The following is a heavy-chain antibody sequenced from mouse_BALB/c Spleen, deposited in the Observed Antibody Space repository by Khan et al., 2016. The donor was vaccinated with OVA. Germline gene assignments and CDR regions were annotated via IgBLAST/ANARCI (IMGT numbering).Heavy chain of an antibody. J-gene: IGHJ4*01. CDR2: ISYSGST. CDR3: ARDGSRYNYAMDY. Sequence: EVQLQESGPGLVKPSQSLSLTCTVTGYSITSDYAWNWIRQFPGNTLEWMGYISYSGSTNYNPSLKSRISITRDTSKNQFILQLNSVTTEDTATYNCARDGSRYNYAMDYWGQGTSVTGSS. D-gene: IGHD2-3*01. V-gene: IGHV3-2*02. CDR1: GYSITSDYA.